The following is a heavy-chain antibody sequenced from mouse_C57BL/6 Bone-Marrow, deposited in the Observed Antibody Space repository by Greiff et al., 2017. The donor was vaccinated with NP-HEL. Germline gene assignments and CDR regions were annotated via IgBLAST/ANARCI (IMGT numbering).Heavy chain of an antibody. Sequence: VQLQQSGPELVKPGASVKIPCKASGYTFTDYNMDWVKQSHGKSLEWIGDINPNNGGTIYNQKFKGKATLTVDKSSSTAYMELRSLTSEDTAVYYCASRGTAQATFAYWGQGTLVTVSA. CDR2: INPNNGGT. CDR1: GYTFTDYN. V-gene: IGHV1-18*01. CDR3: ASRGTAQATFAY. D-gene: IGHD3-2*02. J-gene: IGHJ3*01.